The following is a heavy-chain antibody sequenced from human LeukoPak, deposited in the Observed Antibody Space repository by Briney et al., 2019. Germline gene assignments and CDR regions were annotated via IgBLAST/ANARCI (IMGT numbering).Heavy chain of an antibody. V-gene: IGHV4-34*01. CDR3: ARADFGMVINYYYYMDV. CDR1: GGSFSDYY. Sequence: SETLSLTCAVYGGSFSDYYWSWIRQPPGKGLEWIGEINHSGSTNYNPSLKSRVTISIDTSKNQFSLKLSSVTAADTAVYYCARADFGMVINYYYYMDVWGKGTTVTVSS. CDR2: INHSGST. D-gene: IGHD3-3*01. J-gene: IGHJ6*03.